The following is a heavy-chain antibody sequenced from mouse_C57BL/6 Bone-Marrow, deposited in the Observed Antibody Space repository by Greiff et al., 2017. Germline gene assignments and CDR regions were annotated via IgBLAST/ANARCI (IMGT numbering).Heavy chain of an antibody. D-gene: IGHD2-4*01. CDR3: ARGNLYYDYPYYAMDY. CDR2: IDPSDSET. Sequence: QVQLQQPGAELVRPGSSVKLSCKASGYTFTSYWMHWVKQRPIQGLEWIGNIDPSDSETHYNQKFKDKATLTVDKSSSTAYMQMSSLLSEDCAVYYCARGNLYYDYPYYAMDYWGQGTSVTVSS. J-gene: IGHJ4*01. V-gene: IGHV1-52*01. CDR1: GYTFTSYW.